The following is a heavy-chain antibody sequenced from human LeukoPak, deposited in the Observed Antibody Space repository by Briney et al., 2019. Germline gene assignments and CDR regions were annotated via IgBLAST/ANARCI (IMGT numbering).Heavy chain of an antibody. Sequence: GGSLRLSCAASGFTFSSYTMNWVRQAPGKGLEWVSAISGSGGSTYYADSVKGRFTISRDNSKNTLYLQMNSLRAEDTAVYYCAKLPRPYYYDSSGYYPYYWGQGTLVTVSS. CDR2: ISGSGGST. J-gene: IGHJ4*02. CDR1: GFTFSSYT. CDR3: AKLPRPYYYDSSGYYPYY. V-gene: IGHV3-23*01. D-gene: IGHD3-22*01.